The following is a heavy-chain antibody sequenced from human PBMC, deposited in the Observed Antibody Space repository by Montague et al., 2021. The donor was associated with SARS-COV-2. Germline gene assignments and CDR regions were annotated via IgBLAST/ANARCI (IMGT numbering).Heavy chain of an antibody. V-gene: IGHV4-39*07. J-gene: IGHJ6*02. Sequence: SETLSLTCTVSGGSISSSSYYWGWICQPPGKGLEWIGSIYYSGSTYYNPSLKSRVTISVDTSKNKFSLKLSSVTAADTAVYYCAGDYGDYGSEYYYGMDVWGQGTTVTVSS. CDR2: IYYSGST. D-gene: IGHD4-17*01. CDR1: GGSISSSSYY. CDR3: AGDYGDYGSEYYYGMDV.